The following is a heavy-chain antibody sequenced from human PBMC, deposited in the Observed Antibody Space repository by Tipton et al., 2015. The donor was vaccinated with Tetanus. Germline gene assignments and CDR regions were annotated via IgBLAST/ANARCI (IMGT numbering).Heavy chain of an antibody. D-gene: IGHD6-13*01. CDR3: ARGWGSSWYYFDY. CDR1: GGSISDKKYY. J-gene: IGHJ4*02. CDR2: IYFEGST. Sequence: TLSLTCTVSGGSISDKKYYWGWIRQPPGKGLEWIASIYFEGSTYYSPSLESRVTMSVDTSRRQFSLKLNSVTAADTAVYYCARGWGSSWYYFDYWGQGILVTVSS. V-gene: IGHV4-39*07.